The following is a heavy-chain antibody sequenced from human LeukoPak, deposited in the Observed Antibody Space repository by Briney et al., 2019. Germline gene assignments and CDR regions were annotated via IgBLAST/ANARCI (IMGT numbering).Heavy chain of an antibody. CDR2: IGASDNST. J-gene: IGHJ4*02. CDR1: GFTFSTYA. V-gene: IGHV3-23*01. D-gene: IGHD5-12*01. Sequence: GGSLRLSCAASGFTFSTYAMSWVRQAPGKGLEWVSAIGASDNSTYYTDPVKGRFTISRDNSKNTLYLQMNSLRAEDTAVYYCASRHSGYDSVRYWGQGTLVTVSS. CDR3: ASRHSGYDSVRY.